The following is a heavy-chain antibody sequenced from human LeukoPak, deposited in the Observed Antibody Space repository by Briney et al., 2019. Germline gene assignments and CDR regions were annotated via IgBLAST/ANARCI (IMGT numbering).Heavy chain of an antibody. CDR3: ARVAHSSYYYYYMDV. CDR1: GYTFTGYY. V-gene: IGHV1-8*03. J-gene: IGHJ6*03. Sequence: ASVKVSCKASGYTFTGYYMHWVRQAPGQGLEWMGWMNPNSGNTGYAQKFQGRVTITRNTSISTAYMELSSLRSEDTAVYYCARVAHSSYYYYYMDVWGKGTTVTVSS. D-gene: IGHD6-19*01. CDR2: MNPNSGNT.